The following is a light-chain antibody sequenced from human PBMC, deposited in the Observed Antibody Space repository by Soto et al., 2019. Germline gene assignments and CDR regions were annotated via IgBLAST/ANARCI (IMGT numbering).Light chain of an antibody. J-gene: IGKJ5*01. CDR2: YIS. CDR1: QSVTNNY. V-gene: IGKV3D-20*02. Sequence: EIVLTQSPATLSLSPGERATLSCRASQSVTNNYLAWYQQKPGQAPRLLIYYISPRETGIRARFSGSGSGTDFTLTINSLQSEDSAVYYCQQHNQWTITFGQGTRLEIK. CDR3: QQHNQWTIT.